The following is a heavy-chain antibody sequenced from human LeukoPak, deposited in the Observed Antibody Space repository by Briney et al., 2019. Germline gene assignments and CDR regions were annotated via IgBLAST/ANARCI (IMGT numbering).Heavy chain of an antibody. V-gene: IGHV3-49*04. Sequence: GGSLRLSCTASGFTFGDYAMSWVRQAPGKGLEWVGFIRSKAYGGTTEYAASVKGRFTISRDDSKSIAYLQMNSLKTEDTAVYYCTRDRLDYGDYRQPRYYYYYMDVWGKGTTVTISS. D-gene: IGHD4-17*01. CDR3: TRDRLDYGDYRQPRYYYYYMDV. CDR2: IRSKAYGGTT. J-gene: IGHJ6*03. CDR1: GFTFGDYA.